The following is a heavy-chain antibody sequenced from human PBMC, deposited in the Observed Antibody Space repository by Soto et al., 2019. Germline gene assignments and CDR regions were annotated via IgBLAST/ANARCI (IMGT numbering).Heavy chain of an antibody. CDR3: ARGGGNYLPFDY. Sequence: SETLSLTCAVYGGSFSGYYWSWILQSPGKGLEWIGEINHSGSTNYNPSLKSRVTISVDTSKNHFSLKLSSVTAADTALYYCARGGGNYLPFDYWGQGTLVTVSS. V-gene: IGHV4-34*01. CDR1: GGSFSGYY. J-gene: IGHJ4*02. CDR2: INHSGST. D-gene: IGHD1-26*01.